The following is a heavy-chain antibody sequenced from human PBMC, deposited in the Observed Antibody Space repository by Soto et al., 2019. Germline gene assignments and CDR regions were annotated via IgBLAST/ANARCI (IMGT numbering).Heavy chain of an antibody. CDR3: TRERLDNY. J-gene: IGHJ4*02. V-gene: IGHV3-7*01. CDR1: GFTFSNLW. Sequence: EVQVVESGGGLVQPGGSLRLSCAASGFTFSNLWMSWVRQAPGKGLEWVANIKPDGSAQYYVDSVKGRFTISRDNARNSLYLQMNSLRVEDTAVYYCTRERLDNYWGQGTLVSVSS. D-gene: IGHD4-17*01. CDR2: IKPDGSAQ.